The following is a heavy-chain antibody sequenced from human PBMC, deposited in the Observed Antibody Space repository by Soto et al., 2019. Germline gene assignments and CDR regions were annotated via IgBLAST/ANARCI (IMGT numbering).Heavy chain of an antibody. D-gene: IGHD5-18*01. CDR1: GFTFSSYS. CDR3: ARDRIGDTAIDY. CDR2: IRTSSSYM. V-gene: IGHV3-21*01. J-gene: IGHJ4*02. Sequence: GGSLRLSCAASGFTFSSYSMNWVRQAPGKGLEWVSSIRTSSSYMYYADSVKGRFTISRDNAKNSLYLQMNSLRAEDTAVYYCARDRIGDTAIDYWGQGTLVTSPQ.